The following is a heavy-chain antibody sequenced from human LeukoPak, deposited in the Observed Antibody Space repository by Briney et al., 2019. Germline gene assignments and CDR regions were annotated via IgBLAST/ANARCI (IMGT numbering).Heavy chain of an antibody. J-gene: IGHJ4*02. D-gene: IGHD3-22*01. CDR2: ISSSSSTI. CDR1: GFTFSSYS. V-gene: IGHV3-48*01. CDR3: ARGLHYYYDSSGYYGY. Sequence: GGSLRLSCAASGFTFSSYSMNWVRQAPGKGLEWVSYISSSSSTIYYADSVKGRFTISRDNAQNSLYLQMNSLRAEDTAVYYCARGLHYYYDSSGYYGYWGQGTLVTVSS.